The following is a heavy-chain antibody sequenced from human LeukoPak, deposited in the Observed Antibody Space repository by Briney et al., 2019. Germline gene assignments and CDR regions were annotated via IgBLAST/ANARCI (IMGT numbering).Heavy chain of an antibody. D-gene: IGHD5/OR15-5a*01. CDR1: GFTFSSYG. J-gene: IGHJ3*02. V-gene: IGHV3-33*06. CDR3: LKNQVYCVYNSVGAFDI. CDR2: IWYDGSNK. Sequence: GGSLRLSCAASGFTFSSYGMHWVRQAPGKGLEWVAVIWYDGSNKYYADSVKGRFTISRDNSKNTLYQQMNSLRAEDTAVYYCLKNQVYCVYNSVGAFDIWGQGKMVTVSS.